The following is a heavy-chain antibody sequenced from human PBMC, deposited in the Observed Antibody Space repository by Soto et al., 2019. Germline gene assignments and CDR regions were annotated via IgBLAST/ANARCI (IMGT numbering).Heavy chain of an antibody. J-gene: IGHJ3*02. V-gene: IGHV6-1*01. CDR2: TYYRSKWYN. CDR3: AKSYARTSVLRFLEWFRDAFDI. Sequence: SQTLSLTCAISGDSVSSNSAAWNWIRQSPSRGLEWLGRTYYRSKWYNDYAVSVKSRITINPDTSKNQFSLQLNSVTPEDTAVYYCAKSYARTSVLRFLEWFRDAFDIWGQGTMVTVSS. D-gene: IGHD3-3*01. CDR1: GDSVSSNSAA.